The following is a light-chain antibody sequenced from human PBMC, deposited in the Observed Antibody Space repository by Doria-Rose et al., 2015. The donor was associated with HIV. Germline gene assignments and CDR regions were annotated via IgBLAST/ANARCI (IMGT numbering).Light chain of an antibody. CDR2: QDN. J-gene: IGLJ2*01. CDR3: QAWDSTTAV. Sequence: ITCSGDKLGDKYACWYQQKPGQSPVVVRYQDNKRPPGIPERFSGSNSGNTATLTISGTQAMDEAAYYCQAWDSTTAVFGGGTKLTVL. V-gene: IGLV3-1*01. CDR1: KLGDKY.